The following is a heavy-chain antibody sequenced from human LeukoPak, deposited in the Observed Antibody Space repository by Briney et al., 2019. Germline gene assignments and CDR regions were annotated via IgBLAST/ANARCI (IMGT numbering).Heavy chain of an antibody. CDR2: IYHSGST. V-gene: IGHV4-59*08. CDR1: GGSISSYY. J-gene: IGHJ4*02. D-gene: IGHD3-10*01. Sequence: PSETLSLTCTVSGGSISSYYWSWIRQPPGKGLEWIGYIYHSGSTNCKPSLKSRVTISVDTSKNQFSLKLNSVTAADTAVYYCARHWLDSGTPDRFDYWGQGTLVTVSS. CDR3: ARHWLDSGTPDRFDY.